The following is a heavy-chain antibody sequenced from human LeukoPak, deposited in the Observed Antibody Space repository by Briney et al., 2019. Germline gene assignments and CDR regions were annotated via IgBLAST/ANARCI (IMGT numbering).Heavy chain of an antibody. CDR1: TFTFSSYA. CDR3: AKESQRVGAFLDS. CDR2: ISGSGGST. V-gene: IGHV3-23*01. J-gene: IGHJ4*02. Sequence: GGSLRLSCAASTFTFSSYAMSWVRQAPGKGREWVSAISGSGGSTYYADSVKGRFTISRDNSKNTLYLQMNSLRAEDTAVFYCAKESQRVGAFLDSWGQGTLVAVSS. D-gene: IGHD1-26*01.